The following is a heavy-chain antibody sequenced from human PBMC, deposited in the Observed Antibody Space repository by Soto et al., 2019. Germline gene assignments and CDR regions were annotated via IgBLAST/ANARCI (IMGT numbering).Heavy chain of an antibody. CDR1: KFTFRTYV. CDR2: ISFDGSNK. D-gene: IGHD3-22*01. V-gene: IGHV3-30*04. Sequence: QVQLVESGGGVVQPERSQRLSCAASKFTFRTYVMHWVRQAPGKGLEWVALISFDGSNKYYADFVKGRFTISRDNSKNTTYLQMNSLRPEDTAVYYCAREMIPMIMGGMSAMDVWGQGTTVTVSS. J-gene: IGHJ6*02. CDR3: AREMIPMIMGGMSAMDV.